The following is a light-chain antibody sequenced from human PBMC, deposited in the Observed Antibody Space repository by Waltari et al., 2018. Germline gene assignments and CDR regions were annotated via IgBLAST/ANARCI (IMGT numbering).Light chain of an antibody. Sequence: QSALTQPPSASGSPGQSVTISCTGTSRDVGAYNFVSWFQQHPGRAPKLMIYEVTKRPSGVPNRFSGSKSGNTASLTVSGLQAEYEADYYCSSYVGNGNYVFGSGTKVAVL. J-gene: IGLJ1*01. CDR3: SSYVGNGNYV. CDR2: EVT. V-gene: IGLV2-8*01. CDR1: SRDVGAYNF.